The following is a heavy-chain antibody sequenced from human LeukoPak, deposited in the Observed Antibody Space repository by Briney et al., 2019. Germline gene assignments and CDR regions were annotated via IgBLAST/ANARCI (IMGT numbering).Heavy chain of an antibody. J-gene: IGHJ4*02. CDR1: GGSTCVCN. CDR2: IQTSGTT. CDR3: ARGASGGSGHDE. Sequence: SETLTILGMGAGGSTCVCNCCCIRQPAGKGLEWIGRIQTSGTTNYNPSLRSRVTMSVDTSKNQFSLNLNSVTAADTAVYYGARGASGGSGHDERDQGTLVTVSS. V-gene: IGHV4-4*07. D-gene: IGHD2-15*01.